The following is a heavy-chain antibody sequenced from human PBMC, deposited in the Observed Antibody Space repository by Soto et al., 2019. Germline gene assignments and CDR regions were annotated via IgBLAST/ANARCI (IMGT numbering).Heavy chain of an antibody. CDR2: ISYDGSNK. CDR3: ARDRLTWLDIVVVVAATHYGMDV. J-gene: IGHJ6*02. D-gene: IGHD2-15*01. V-gene: IGHV3-30-3*01. CDR1: GFTFSSYA. Sequence: GGSLRLSCAASGFTFSSYAMHWVRQAPGKGLEWVAVISYDGSNKYYADSVKGRFTISRDNSKNTLYLQMSSLRAEDTAVYYCARDRLTWLDIVVVVAATHYGMDVWGQGTTVTVSS.